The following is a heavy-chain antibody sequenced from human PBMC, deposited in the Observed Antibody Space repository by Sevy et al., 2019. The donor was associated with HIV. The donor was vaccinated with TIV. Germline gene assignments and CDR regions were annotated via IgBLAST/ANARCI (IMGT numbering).Heavy chain of an antibody. V-gene: IGHV3-72*01. CDR3: ASGYGSGSYPSYFDY. CDR1: GFTFSDHY. J-gene: IGHJ4*02. Sequence: GGSLRLSCAASGFTFSDHYMDWVRQAPGKGLEWVGRTRNKANSYTTEYAASVKGRFTISRDDSKNSLYLQMNSLKTEDTAVYYCASGYGSGSYPSYFDYWGQGTLVTVSS. CDR2: TRNKANSYTT. D-gene: IGHD3-10*01.